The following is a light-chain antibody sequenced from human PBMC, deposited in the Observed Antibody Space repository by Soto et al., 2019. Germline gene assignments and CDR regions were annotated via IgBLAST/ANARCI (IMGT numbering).Light chain of an antibody. V-gene: IGKV1D-12*01. Sequence: DIQMTQSPSSVSASVGDRVTITCRASQGISSCLAWYQQKPGKAPKLLIYAASSLQSGFPSRFSRSGSGTDFTLTITSLQPEDFSTYYCQHAHRFLPLTFGVGTKVDIK. J-gene: IGKJ4*01. CDR3: QHAHRFLPLT. CDR2: AAS. CDR1: QGISSC.